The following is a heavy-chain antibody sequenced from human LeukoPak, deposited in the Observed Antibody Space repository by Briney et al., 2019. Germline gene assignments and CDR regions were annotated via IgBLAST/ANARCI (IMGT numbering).Heavy chain of an antibody. Sequence: GASVKVSCKASGYTFTGYYMHWVRQAPGQGLEWMGWINPNSGGTNYAQKFQGRVTMTRDTSTSTVYMELSSLRSEDTAVYYCASPNYSSGWYYYGMDVWGQGTTVTVSS. J-gene: IGHJ6*02. D-gene: IGHD6-19*01. CDR1: GYTFTGYY. CDR3: ASPNYSSGWYYYGMDV. CDR2: INPNSGGT. V-gene: IGHV1-2*02.